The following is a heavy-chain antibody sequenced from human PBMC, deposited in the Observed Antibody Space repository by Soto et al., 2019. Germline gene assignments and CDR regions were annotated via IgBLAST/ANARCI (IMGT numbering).Heavy chain of an antibody. V-gene: IGHV1-69*13. D-gene: IGHD2-2*01. J-gene: IGHJ6*02. CDR1: GGTFSSYA. CDR2: IIPIFGTA. CDR3: ARGVDCSSTSCYLRYYYYGMDV. Sequence: ASVKVACKASGGTFSSYAISWVRQAPGQGLEWMGGIIPIFGTANYAQKFQGRVTITADESTSTAYMELSSLRSEDTAVYYCARGVDCSSTSCYLRYYYYGMDVWGQGTTVTVSS.